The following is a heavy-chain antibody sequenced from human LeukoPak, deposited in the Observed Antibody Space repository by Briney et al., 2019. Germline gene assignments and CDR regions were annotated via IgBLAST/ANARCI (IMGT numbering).Heavy chain of an antibody. CDR1: GYSISTGYY. J-gene: IGHJ4*02. Sequence: SETLSLTCTVSGYSISTGYYWDWIRQPPGKGLEWIGTFYHGGSTYYNPSLKSRVTISVDTSKNQFSLNLTSVTAADTAVYYCARQSGYSYGLFDYWGQGTLVTVSS. CDR3: ARQSGYSYGLFDY. CDR2: FYHGGST. D-gene: IGHD5-18*01. V-gene: IGHV4-38-2*02.